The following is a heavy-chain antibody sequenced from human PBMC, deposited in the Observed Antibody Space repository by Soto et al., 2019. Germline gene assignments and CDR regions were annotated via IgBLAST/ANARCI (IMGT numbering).Heavy chain of an antibody. CDR1: GGSLSSGHYP. V-gene: IGHV4-30-2*01. D-gene: IGHD2-21*01. CDR3: ARLVGVAIYP. Sequence: TLSLPCAVSGGSLSSGHYPWTWIRQPPGKGLEWIGYIYPGGNTYYSPSLKSRVTIALDTSKSLVSLRLNPVTAADTAVYYCARLVGVAIYPWGQGTLGTVSS. J-gene: IGHJ4*02. CDR2: IYPGGNT.